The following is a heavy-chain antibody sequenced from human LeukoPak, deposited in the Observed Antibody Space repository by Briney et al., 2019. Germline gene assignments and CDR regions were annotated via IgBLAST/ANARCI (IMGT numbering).Heavy chain of an antibody. V-gene: IGHV4-34*01. D-gene: IGHD2-21*01. CDR2: INHSGST. Sequence: SETLFLTCAVYGGSFSGYYWSWIRQPPGKGLEWIGEINHSGSTNYNPSLKSRVTISVDTSKNQFSLRLSSVTAADTAVYYCARHESCGSDCFFGMDVWGQGTTVTVSS. J-gene: IGHJ6*02. CDR3: ARHESCGSDCFFGMDV. CDR1: GGSFSGYY.